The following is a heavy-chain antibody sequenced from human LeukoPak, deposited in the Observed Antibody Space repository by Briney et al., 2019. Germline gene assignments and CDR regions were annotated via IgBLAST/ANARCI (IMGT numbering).Heavy chain of an antibody. CDR3: AEGDDYGHYYVSS. J-gene: IGHJ5*02. CDR2: ISGSGSVT. CDR1: GFTFSSYA. Sequence: PGGSLRLSCAASGFTFSSYAMSWVRQAPGKGLEWVSSISGSGSVTYYADSVKGRFTISRDKSKNTLYLQMNSLRAEDAAVYYCAEGDDYGHYYVSSWGQGTLVTVSS. D-gene: IGHD4-17*01. V-gene: IGHV3-23*01.